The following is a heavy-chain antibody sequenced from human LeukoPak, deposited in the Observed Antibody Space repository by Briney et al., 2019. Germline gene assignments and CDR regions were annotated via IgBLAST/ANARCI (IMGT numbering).Heavy chain of an antibody. CDR1: GFSLSTSGVG. J-gene: IGHJ5*02. CDR3: AHLITMVRGVIINWFDP. Sequence: SGPTLVNPTQTLTLTCSFSGFSLSTSGVGVGWIRQPPVKALEWLALIYWEDDKRYIPSLKSRLTIPKATSKNQVVLTLNNLDPVDTATYYCAHLITMVRGVIINWFDPWGQGTLVTVSS. V-gene: IGHV2-5*02. CDR2: IYWEDDK. D-gene: IGHD3-10*01.